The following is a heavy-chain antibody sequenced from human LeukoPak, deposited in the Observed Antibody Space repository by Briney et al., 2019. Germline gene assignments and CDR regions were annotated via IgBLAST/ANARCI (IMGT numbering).Heavy chain of an antibody. CDR1: GFTFSTYW. J-gene: IGHJ3*02. V-gene: IGHV3-74*01. Sequence: GGSLRLSCAASGFTFSTYWTHWVRHAPGKGLVWVSRINSDGSRTTYADSVKGRFTISRDNAKNTLYLQRDSLRTEDTAVYYCARPETRYSSGLDGFDIWGQGTMVTVSS. CDR3: ARPETRYSSGLDGFDI. D-gene: IGHD6-19*01. CDR2: INSDGSRT.